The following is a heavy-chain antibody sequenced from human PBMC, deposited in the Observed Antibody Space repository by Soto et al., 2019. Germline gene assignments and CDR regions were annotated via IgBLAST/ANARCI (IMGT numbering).Heavy chain of an antibody. Sequence: ASVKVSCKASGVTFSSYAISWVRQAPGQGLEWMGGIIPIFGTANYAQKFQGRVTITADESTSTAYMELSSLRSEDTAVYYCARDPRGYSYGYNWFDPWGQGTLVTVSS. CDR3: ARDPRGYSYGYNWFDP. CDR2: IIPIFGTA. D-gene: IGHD5-18*01. CDR1: GVTFSSYA. V-gene: IGHV1-69*13. J-gene: IGHJ5*02.